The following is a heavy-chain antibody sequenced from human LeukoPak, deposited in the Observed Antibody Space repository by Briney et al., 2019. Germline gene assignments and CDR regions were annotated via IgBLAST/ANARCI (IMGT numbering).Heavy chain of an antibody. CDR3: ACESTMVTSWFDP. CDR2: IYYSGST. D-gene: IGHD5-18*01. J-gene: IGHJ5*02. CDR1: GGSISRHY. V-gene: IGHV4-59*11. Sequence: SETLSLTCTVSGGSISRHYWSWIRQPPGKGLEWIGYIYYSGSTNYNPSLKSRVTISVDTSKNQFSLKLSSVTAADTAVYYCACESTMVTSWFDPWGQGTLVTVSS.